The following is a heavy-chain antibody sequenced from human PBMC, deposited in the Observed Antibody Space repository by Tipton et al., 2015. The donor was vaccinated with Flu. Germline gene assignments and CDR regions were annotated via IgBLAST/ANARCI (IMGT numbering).Heavy chain of an antibody. D-gene: IGHD3-10*01. J-gene: IGHJ3*02. Sequence: TLSLTCNVSGDSISTGSLYWNWIRQPAGKALEWIGRIYTTGSTTYNPSLKSRVTMSLDASKSHFSLKLSSVTAADTAMYYCSSYYIRAFDIWGQGTMVTVSS. CDR2: IYTTGST. CDR3: SSYYIRAFDI. V-gene: IGHV4-61*02. CDR1: GDSISTGSLY.